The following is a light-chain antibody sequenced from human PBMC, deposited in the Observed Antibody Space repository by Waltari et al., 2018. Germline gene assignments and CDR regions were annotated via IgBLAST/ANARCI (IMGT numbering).Light chain of an antibody. Sequence: SYVLTQTPSVSVAPGKTARITCGGDNLGSKTVHWYQERPGQAPVVVGFDDNDRPSGIPERFSGSNSGDTATLTISRVEAGDEADYYCQVWDTTPDLNWVFGGGTKLTVL. CDR3: QVWDTTPDLNWV. CDR2: DDN. V-gene: IGLV3-21*03. J-gene: IGLJ3*02. CDR1: NLGSKT.